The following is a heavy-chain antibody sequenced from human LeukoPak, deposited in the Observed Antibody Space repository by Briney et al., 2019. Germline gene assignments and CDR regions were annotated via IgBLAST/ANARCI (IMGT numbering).Heavy chain of an antibody. CDR1: GFTISSYA. J-gene: IGHJ4*02. V-gene: IGHV3-23*01. D-gene: IGHD3-16*01. CDR2: ISDSSDTT. Sequence: GGSLRLSCAGSGFTISSYAMSWVRQAPGKGLEWVSVISDSSDTTYYADSVKSRFIISRDNSKNTLYLQMNSLRAEDTAVYYCAKRIGGVNSFDHWGQGTLVTVSS. CDR3: AKRIGGVNSFDH.